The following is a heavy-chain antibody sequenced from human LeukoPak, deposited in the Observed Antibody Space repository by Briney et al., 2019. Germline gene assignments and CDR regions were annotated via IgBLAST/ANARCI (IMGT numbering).Heavy chain of an antibody. J-gene: IGHJ4*02. Sequence: ASVKVSCKVSGYTLTELSMHWVRQAPGKGLEWMGGFDPEDGETIYAQKFQGRVTMTEDTSTDTAHMELSSLRSEDTAVYYCATVIGYYDSSGYYHYWGQGTLVTVSS. D-gene: IGHD3-22*01. CDR2: FDPEDGET. V-gene: IGHV1-24*01. CDR1: GYTLTELS. CDR3: ATVIGYYDSSGYYHY.